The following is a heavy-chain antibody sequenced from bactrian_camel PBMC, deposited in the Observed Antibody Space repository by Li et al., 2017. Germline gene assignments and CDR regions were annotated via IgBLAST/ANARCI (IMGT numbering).Heavy chain of an antibody. CDR1: MFTYSRLC. CDR2: LDSDGTS. Sequence: VQLVESGGGSVQHGGSLRLSCSASMFTYSRLCMAWFRQTPGKEREVVASLDSDGTSEYADSVKGRFTISKDNAKNTMYLRLNSLKTEDTAMYYCATEECASQSWCHRNYWGQGTQ. V-gene: IGHV3S67*01. D-gene: IGHD7*01. CDR3: ATEECASQSWCHRNY. J-gene: IGHJ4*01.